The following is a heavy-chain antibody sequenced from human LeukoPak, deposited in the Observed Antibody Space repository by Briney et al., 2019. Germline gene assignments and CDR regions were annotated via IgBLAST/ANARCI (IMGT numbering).Heavy chain of an antibody. V-gene: IGHV3-9*01. CDR3: SKGGSYSRLEYFHH. D-gene: IGHD1-26*01. CDR2: ISWNSGNI. Sequence: GGSLRLSCAASGFTFDDYAMHWVRQAPGKGLEWVSGISWNSGNIGYADSVKGRFTISRDNAKNSLFLQMNSLRAEGTALYYCSKGGSYSRLEYFHHWGQGALVTVSS. CDR1: GFTFDDYA. J-gene: IGHJ1*01.